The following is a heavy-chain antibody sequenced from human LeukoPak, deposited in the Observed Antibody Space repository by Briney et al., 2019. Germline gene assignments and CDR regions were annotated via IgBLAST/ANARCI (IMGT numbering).Heavy chain of an antibody. J-gene: IGHJ4*02. V-gene: IGHV3-30-3*01. CDR2: ISYDGSNK. CDR3: SGGSCCLAFYY. D-gene: IGHD3-16*01. CDR1: GFTFSSYA. Sequence: GGSLRLSCAASGFTFSSYAMHWVRQAPGKGLEWVAVISYDGSNKYYADSVKGRFTISRDNSKNTLYLQMNSLKAEDTAVYYRSGGSCCLAFYYLGQGTLVTVSS.